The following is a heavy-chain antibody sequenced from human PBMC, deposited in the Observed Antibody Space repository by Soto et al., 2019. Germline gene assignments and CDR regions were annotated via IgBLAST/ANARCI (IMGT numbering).Heavy chain of an antibody. CDR1: GFTFSSYA. D-gene: IGHD6-13*01. CDR2: ISSNGGST. V-gene: IGHV3-64D*06. CDR3: AHRSSWTHFDC. Sequence: GGSLRLSCSASGFTFSSYAMHWVRQAPGKGLEYVSAISSNGGSTYYADSVKGRFTISRDNSKNTLYLQMTNMDPVDTATYYCAHRSSWTHFDCWGQGTLVTVSS. J-gene: IGHJ4*02.